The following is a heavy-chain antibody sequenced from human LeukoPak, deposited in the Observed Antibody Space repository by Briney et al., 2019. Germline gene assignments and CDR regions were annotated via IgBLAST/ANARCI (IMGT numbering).Heavy chain of an antibody. D-gene: IGHD3-22*01. CDR3: ARDLGQYYDTSENRIDP. V-gene: IGHV3-74*01. CDR2: INSDGINT. Sequence: GGSLRLSCAASGFTFRNYWMHWVRQAPGKGLVWVSRINSDGINTSYADSVKGRFTISRDNAKNTLNLQMNSVRAEDTAVYYCARDLGQYYDTSENRIDPWGQGTLVTVAS. J-gene: IGHJ5*02. CDR1: GFTFRNYW.